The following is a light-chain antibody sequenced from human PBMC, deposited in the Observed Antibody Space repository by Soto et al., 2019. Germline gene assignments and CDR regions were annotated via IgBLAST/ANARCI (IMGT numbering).Light chain of an antibody. CDR1: NIGRKS. CDR3: HVWDSSSGHYI. V-gene: IGLV3-21*02. J-gene: IGLJ1*01. Sequence: SYELTQPPSVSVAPGQTARISCGGNNIGRKSVHWYQQKPGRAPVVVVYDDSDGPSGIPERFSGANSGDTATLTISRVEAGDEADYYCHVWDSSSGHYIFGTGTKVTVL. CDR2: DDS.